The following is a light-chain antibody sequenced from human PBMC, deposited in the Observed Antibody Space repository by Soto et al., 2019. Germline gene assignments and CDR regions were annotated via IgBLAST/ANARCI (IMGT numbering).Light chain of an antibody. V-gene: IGKV3-20*01. CDR1: QSVSSSY. CDR3: QQYGTSRHGT. J-gene: IGKJ5*01. CDR2: GAS. Sequence: VLTQSPGTLSLSPGDSATLSCRASQSVSSSYLAWYQHKPGQAPRLLIYGASSRATGIPDRFSGSGSGTDFTFTISRLEPEDFAVYYCQQYGTSRHGTFGQGTRLEI.